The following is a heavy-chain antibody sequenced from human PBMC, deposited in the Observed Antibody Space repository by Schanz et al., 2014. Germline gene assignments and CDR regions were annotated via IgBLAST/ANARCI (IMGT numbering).Heavy chain of an antibody. CDR3: ASADYTNYFDY. Sequence: VQLVESGGGLVQPGGSLRLSCAASGFTFSSYGMSWVRQAPGKGLEWVAVISYDGRSKDYADSVKGRFTISRDNSKNTVFLQMNSLRGEDTAVYYCASADYTNYFDYWGQGTLVTVSS. CDR1: GFTFSSYG. D-gene: IGHD4-4*01. J-gene: IGHJ4*02. CDR2: ISYDGRSK. V-gene: IGHV3-30*03.